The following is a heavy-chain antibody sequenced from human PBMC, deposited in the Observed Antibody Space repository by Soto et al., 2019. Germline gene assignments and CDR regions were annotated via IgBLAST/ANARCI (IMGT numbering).Heavy chain of an antibody. Sequence: QVQLVESGGGVVQPGRSLRLSCAASGFTFSSYAMHWVRQAPGKGLEWVAVISYDGSNKYYADSVKGRFTISRDNSKNTLYLQMNSLRAEDTAAYYCARSLDILTGYLDYWGQGTLVTVSS. D-gene: IGHD3-9*01. CDR2: ISYDGSNK. CDR3: ARSLDILTGYLDY. J-gene: IGHJ4*02. V-gene: IGHV3-30-3*01. CDR1: GFTFSSYA.